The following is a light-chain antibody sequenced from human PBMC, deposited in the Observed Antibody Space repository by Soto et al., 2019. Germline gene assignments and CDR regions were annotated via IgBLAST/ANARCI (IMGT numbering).Light chain of an antibody. V-gene: IGKV3-20*01. Sequence: EIVMTQSPATLSVSPGERATLSCRSSQSISSSYLAWYQQKPGQAPRLLIYGASSRATGIPVRFSGSGSGTDFTLTISRLEPEDFAVYYCQQYGSSRWTFGQGTKVDIK. CDR3: QQYGSSRWT. CDR1: QSISSSY. CDR2: GAS. J-gene: IGKJ1*01.